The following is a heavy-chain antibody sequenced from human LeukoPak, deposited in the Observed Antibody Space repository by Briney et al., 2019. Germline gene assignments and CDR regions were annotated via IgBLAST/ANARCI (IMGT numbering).Heavy chain of an antibody. CDR1: GYDFTSVG. Sequence: SVKVSSKASGYDFTSVGITWVRRAPGQGLEWMGWIIPYNGNTRYAQKFQGRVAMTTDTSTTTAYMELRGLRFNDTAVYYCARAGSGSGWYFDYWGQGSLVTVCS. J-gene: IGHJ4*02. D-gene: IGHD6-19*01. CDR2: IIPYNGNT. CDR3: ARAGSGSGWYFDY. V-gene: IGHV1-18*01.